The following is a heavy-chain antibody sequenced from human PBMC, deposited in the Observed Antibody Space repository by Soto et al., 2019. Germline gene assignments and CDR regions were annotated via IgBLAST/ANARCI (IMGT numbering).Heavy chain of an antibody. V-gene: IGHV1-69*01. CDR1: GGTFSNYA. Sequence: QVQLVQSGAEVKKPGSSVKVSCKASGGTFSNYAISWVRQAPGQGLEWMGGIIPIFGTANYAQKFQGRVTITADESTSTAYMELSSLRSEDTAVYYCARESDYYGSGGIDYWGQGTLVTVSS. J-gene: IGHJ4*02. CDR3: ARESDYYGSGGIDY. D-gene: IGHD3-10*01. CDR2: IIPIFGTA.